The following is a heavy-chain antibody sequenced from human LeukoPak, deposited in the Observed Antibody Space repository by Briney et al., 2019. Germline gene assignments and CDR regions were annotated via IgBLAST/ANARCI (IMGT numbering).Heavy chain of an antibody. Sequence: GASVKVSCKASGYTFTGYYMHWVRQAPGQGLEWMGWINPNSGGTNYAQKFQGRVTMPRDTSISTAYMELSRLRSDDTAVYYCARDINDILTGYNYWGQGTLVTVSS. CDR1: GYTFTGYY. CDR3: ARDINDILTGYNY. V-gene: IGHV1-2*02. J-gene: IGHJ4*02. D-gene: IGHD3-9*01. CDR2: INPNSGGT.